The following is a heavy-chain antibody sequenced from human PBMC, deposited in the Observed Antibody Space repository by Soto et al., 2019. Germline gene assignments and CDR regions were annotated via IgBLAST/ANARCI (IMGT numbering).Heavy chain of an antibody. D-gene: IGHD6-19*01. V-gene: IGHV3-13*01. J-gene: IGHJ4*02. Sequence: RRLSCVASGFTFSNDDMHWVRQSTGKGLEWVSSIGRAGDTYYAASVKGRFTISRENANNSLYLQMNSLRAGDTAVYYCARDKSVGGTGQLDYWGQGVLVTVSS. CDR1: GFTFSNDD. CDR2: IGRAGDT. CDR3: ARDKSVGGTGQLDY.